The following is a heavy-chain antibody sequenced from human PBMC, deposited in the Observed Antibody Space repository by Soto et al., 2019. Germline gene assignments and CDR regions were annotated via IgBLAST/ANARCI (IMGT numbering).Heavy chain of an antibody. V-gene: IGHV3-23*01. CDR3: ERAVGESCSNGSCIVYSYYYHVDA. J-gene: IGHJ6*03. CDR2: ISTVGHST. Sequence: GGSLRLSCAASGFTFIDYAMSWVRQAPGKGLEWVATISTVGHSTFSADSVKGRFTISRDNSKNTLYLQMNSLRVEDTAVYYCERAVGESCSNGSCIVYSYYYHVDARGKGTTVTVSS. D-gene: IGHD2-8*01. CDR1: GFTFIDYA.